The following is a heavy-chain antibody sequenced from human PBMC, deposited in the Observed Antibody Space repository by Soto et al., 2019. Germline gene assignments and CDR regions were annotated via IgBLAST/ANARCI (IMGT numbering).Heavy chain of an antibody. D-gene: IGHD4-17*01. CDR3: ARQFALGGNTVTTTHYYYYYGMDV. CDR2: IYPGDSDT. Sequence: GESLKISCKGSGYSFTSYWIGWVRQMPGKGLEWMGIIYPGDSDTRYSPSFQGQVTISADKSISTAYLQWSSLKASDTAMYYCARQFALGGNTVTTTHYYYYYGMDVWGQGTTVTVSS. CDR1: GYSFTSYW. V-gene: IGHV5-51*01. J-gene: IGHJ6*02.